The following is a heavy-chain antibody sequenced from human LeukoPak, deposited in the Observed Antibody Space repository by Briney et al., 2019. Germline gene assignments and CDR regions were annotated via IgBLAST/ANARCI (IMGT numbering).Heavy chain of an antibody. D-gene: IGHD3-10*01. CDR1: GFTFSSYS. Sequence: GGSLRLSCAASGFTFSSYSMNWVRQAPGKGLEWVSSISSSSSYIYYADSVKGRFTISRDNAKNSLYLQMNSLRAEDTAVYYCARGYYGSGSYYLFDYWGQGTLVTVSS. J-gene: IGHJ4*02. CDR2: ISSSSSYI. CDR3: ARGYYGSGSYYLFDY. V-gene: IGHV3-21*01.